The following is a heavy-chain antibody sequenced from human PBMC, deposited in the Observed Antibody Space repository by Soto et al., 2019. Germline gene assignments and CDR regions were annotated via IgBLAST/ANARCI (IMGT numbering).Heavy chain of an antibody. Sequence: GGSLRLSCAASGFTFSSYGMHWVRQAPGKGLEWVAVIWYDGSNKYYADSVKGRFTISRDNSKNTLYLQMNSLRAEDTAVYYCARDMVRSRIAAAGNYYYYMDVWGKGTTVTVSS. V-gene: IGHV3-33*01. CDR1: GFTFSSYG. CDR3: ARDMVRSRIAAAGNYYYYMDV. D-gene: IGHD6-13*01. CDR2: IWYDGSNK. J-gene: IGHJ6*03.